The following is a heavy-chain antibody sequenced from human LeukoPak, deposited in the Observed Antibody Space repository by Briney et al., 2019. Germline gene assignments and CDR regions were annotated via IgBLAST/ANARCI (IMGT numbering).Heavy chain of an antibody. CDR1: GFTVSSNY. CDR3: AKALWYCSSTSCSTSNAFDI. CDR2: IYSGGST. J-gene: IGHJ3*02. V-gene: IGHV3-53*01. D-gene: IGHD2-2*01. Sequence: GGSLRLSCAASGFTVSSNYMSWVRQAPGKGLEWVSVIYSGGSTYYADSVKGRCTISRDNSKNTLYLQMNSLRAEDTAVYYCAKALWYCSSTSCSTSNAFDIWGQGTMVTVSS.